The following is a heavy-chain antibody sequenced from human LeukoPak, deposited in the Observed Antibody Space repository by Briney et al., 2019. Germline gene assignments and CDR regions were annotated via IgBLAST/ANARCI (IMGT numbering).Heavy chain of an antibody. J-gene: IGHJ4*02. D-gene: IGHD6-6*01. CDR2: TYWDDDK. Sequence: SGPTLVKPTQTLTLTCTFSGFSLSTSGVGVGWIRQPPGKALEWLALTYWDDDKRYSSSLKSRLTITKDTSKNQVVLIMTNMDPVDTATYYCAHHLYSSSLFDYWGQGTLVTVSS. V-gene: IGHV2-5*02. CDR3: AHHLYSSSLFDY. CDR1: GFSLSTSGVG.